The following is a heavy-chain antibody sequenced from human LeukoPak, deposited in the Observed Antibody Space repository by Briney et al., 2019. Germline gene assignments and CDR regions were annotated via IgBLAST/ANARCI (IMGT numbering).Heavy chain of an antibody. J-gene: IGHJ4*02. V-gene: IGHV3-48*03. D-gene: IGHD6-19*01. Sequence: GGSLRLSCAASGFTFSSYEMNWVRQAPGKGLEWVSYISSSGSTIYYADSVKGRFTISRDNSKNTLYLQMGSLRAEDMAVYYCARDVYSSGWYDYWGQGTLVTVSS. CDR2: ISSSGSTI. CDR1: GFTFSSYE. CDR3: ARDVYSSGWYDY.